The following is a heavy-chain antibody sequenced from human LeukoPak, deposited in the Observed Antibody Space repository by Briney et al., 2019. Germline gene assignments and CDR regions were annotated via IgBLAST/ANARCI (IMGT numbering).Heavy chain of an antibody. Sequence: KPGGSLRLSCAASRFTFSDYYMSWIRQAPGKGLEWVSYISSSGTTIYYADSVKGRFTISRDNAKNSLYLQMNSLRAEDTAVYYCARRTVTRDWYFDLWGRGTLVTVSS. V-gene: IGHV3-11*01. J-gene: IGHJ2*01. CDR3: ARRTVTRDWYFDL. CDR1: RFTFSDYY. CDR2: ISSSGTTI. D-gene: IGHD4-17*01.